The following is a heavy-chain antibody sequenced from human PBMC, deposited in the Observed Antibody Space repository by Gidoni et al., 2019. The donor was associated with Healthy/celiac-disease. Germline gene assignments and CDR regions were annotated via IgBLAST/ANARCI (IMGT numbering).Heavy chain of an antibody. D-gene: IGHD6-13*01. V-gene: IGHV1-18*01. J-gene: IGHJ5*02. CDR1: AYTFTSYG. Sequence: QVQPVQPGAEGKKPGSPAKASCKSSAYTFTSYGISRVRQAPGQGLEWMGWIRAYNGNTNYAQKLQGRVTMTTDTSTRTAYMELRSLRSDDTAVYYCARYGYSSTNNWFDPWGQGTLVTVSS. CDR3: ARYGYSSTNNWFDP. CDR2: IRAYNGNT.